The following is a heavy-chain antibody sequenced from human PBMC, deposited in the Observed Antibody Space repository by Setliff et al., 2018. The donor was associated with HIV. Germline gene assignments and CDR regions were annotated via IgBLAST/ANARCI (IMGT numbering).Heavy chain of an antibody. V-gene: IGHV5-51*01. D-gene: IGHD3-3*01. J-gene: IGHJ5*02. CDR2: ISPDDSDT. Sequence: SCKSSGYVFTNYWIGWVRQMPGKGLEWMGIISPDDSDTRYSPSFQGQVTISVDKSTSTAYLQWSSLKTSDSAIYYCARHFGISYRSPFDPWGQGTLVTVSS. CDR3: ARHFGISYRSPFDP. CDR1: GYVFTNYW.